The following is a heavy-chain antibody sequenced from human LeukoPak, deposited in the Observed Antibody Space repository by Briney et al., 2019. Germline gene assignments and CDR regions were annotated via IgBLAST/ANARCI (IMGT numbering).Heavy chain of an antibody. J-gene: IGHJ5*02. CDR3: ARLGNYYGSGSYYKVGWFDP. CDR1: GGSFSGYY. V-gene: IGHV4-34*01. CDR2: INHSGST. Sequence: SETLSLTCAVYGGSFSGYYWSWIRQPPGKGLEWIGEINHSGSTNYNPSLKSRVTVSVDTSKNQFSLKLSSVTAADTAVYYCARLGNYYGSGSYYKVGWFDPWGQGTLVTVSS. D-gene: IGHD3-10*01.